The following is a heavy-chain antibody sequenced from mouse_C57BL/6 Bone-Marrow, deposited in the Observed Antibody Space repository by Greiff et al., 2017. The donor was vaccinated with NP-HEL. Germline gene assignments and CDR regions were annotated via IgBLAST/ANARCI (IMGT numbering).Heavy chain of an antibody. Sequence: VQLQQSGAELVRPGASVKLSCKASGYTFTDYYINWVKQRPGQGLEWIARIYPGSGNTYYNEKFKGKATLTAEKSSSTAYMQLSSLTSEDSAVYFCARSGFYCYEDYFDYWGQGTTLTVSA. D-gene: IGHD1-1*01. CDR1: GYTFTDYY. CDR3: ARSGFYCYEDYFDY. CDR2: IYPGSGNT. J-gene: IGHJ2*01. V-gene: IGHV1-76*01.